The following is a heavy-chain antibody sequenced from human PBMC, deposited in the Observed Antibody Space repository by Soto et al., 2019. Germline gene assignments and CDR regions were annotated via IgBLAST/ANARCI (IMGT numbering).Heavy chain of an antibody. D-gene: IGHD3-22*01. J-gene: IGHJ3*02. CDR1: GFTFTSSA. V-gene: IGHV1-58*01. CDR2: IVVGSGNT. CDR3: AADGHYYDSSRLHAFDI. Sequence: SVKVSCKASGFTFTSSAVQWVRQARGQRPEWIGWIVVGSGNTNYAQKFQERVTITRDMSTSTAYMELSSLRSEDTAVYYCAADGHYYDSSRLHAFDIWGQGTMVTVSS.